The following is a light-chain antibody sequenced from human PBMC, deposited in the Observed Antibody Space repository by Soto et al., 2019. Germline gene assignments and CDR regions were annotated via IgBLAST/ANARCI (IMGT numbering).Light chain of an antibody. J-gene: IGLJ1*01. CDR1: SSDVGGYNY. CDR3: SLLTSSSTRGV. CDR2: EVT. V-gene: IGLV2-14*01. Sequence: QSVLTQPASVSGSPGQSITISCTGSSSDVGGYNYVSWYQHHPGKAPKLIIFEVTNRPSGVSKRFSGSKSGNTASLTISGRQAEDEADYYCSLLTSSSTRGVFGTGTKVTVL.